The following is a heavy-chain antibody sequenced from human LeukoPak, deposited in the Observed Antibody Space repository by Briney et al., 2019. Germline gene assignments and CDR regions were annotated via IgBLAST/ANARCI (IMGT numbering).Heavy chain of an antibody. J-gene: IGHJ6*03. CDR2: IIPIFGTA. Sequence: SVKVSCKASGGTFNSYAINWVRQAPGQGLEWMGGIIPIFGTANYAQKFQGRVTITADESTSTAYMELSSLRSEDTAVYYCARGLSGFWSGYSPYYYYYMDVWGKGTTVTVSS. CDR1: GGTFNSYA. V-gene: IGHV1-69*13. D-gene: IGHD3-3*01. CDR3: ARGLSGFWSGYSPYYYYYMDV.